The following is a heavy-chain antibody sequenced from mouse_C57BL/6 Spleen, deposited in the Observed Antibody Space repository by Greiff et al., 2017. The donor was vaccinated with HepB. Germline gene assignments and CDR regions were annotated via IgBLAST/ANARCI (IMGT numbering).Heavy chain of an antibody. CDR2: IDPSDSET. CDR3: ARGRKGGFFAY. J-gene: IGHJ3*01. CDR1: GYTFTSYW. V-gene: IGHV1-52*01. Sequence: QVQLQQPGAELVRPGSSVKLSCKASGYTFTSYWMHWVKQRPIQGLEWIGNIDPSDSETHYNQKFKDKATLTVDKSSSTAYMQLSSLTSEDSAVYYCARGRKGGFFAYWGQGTLVTVSA.